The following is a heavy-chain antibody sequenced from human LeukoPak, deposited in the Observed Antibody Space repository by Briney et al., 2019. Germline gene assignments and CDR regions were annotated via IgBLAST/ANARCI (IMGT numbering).Heavy chain of an antibody. CDR2: IIPILGIA. J-gene: IGHJ6*02. Sequence: SVTVSCTASGGTFSSYAISWVRQAPGQGLEWMGRIIPILGIANYAQKFQGRVTITADKSTSTAYMELSSLRSEDTAVYYCARGGSIAAAGTYYYYGMDVWGQGTTVTVSS. D-gene: IGHD6-13*01. CDR1: GGTFSSYA. CDR3: ARGGSIAAAGTYYYYGMDV. V-gene: IGHV1-69*04.